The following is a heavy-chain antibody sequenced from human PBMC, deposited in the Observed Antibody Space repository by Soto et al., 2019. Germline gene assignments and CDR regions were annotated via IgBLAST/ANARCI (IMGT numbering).Heavy chain of an antibody. CDR3: ARENWVFDY. V-gene: IGHV3-7*03. J-gene: IGHJ4*02. D-gene: IGHD7-27*01. Sequence: LRRSCSASEFIFTTYWMAWVRQAPGKGLEWVANIDQDGSKRYYVDSVKGRFTISRDNAKNSLYLQMYSLRAEDTAVYYCARENWVFDYWGQGTLVTVSS. CDR1: EFIFTTYW. CDR2: IDQDGSKR.